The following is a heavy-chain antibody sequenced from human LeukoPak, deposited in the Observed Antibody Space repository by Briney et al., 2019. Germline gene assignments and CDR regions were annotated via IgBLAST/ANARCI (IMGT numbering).Heavy chain of an antibody. CDR1: GGSIGSYY. V-gene: IGHV4-4*07. Sequence: SETLSLTCTVSGGSIGSYYWSWIRQPAGKGLGWIGRIYISGTTDYNPSLKSRVTISVDTSKNQFSLKLSSVTAADTAVYYCARGTGTQDYWGQGTLVTVSS. CDR2: IYISGTT. J-gene: IGHJ4*02. D-gene: IGHD1-1*01. CDR3: ARGTGTQDY.